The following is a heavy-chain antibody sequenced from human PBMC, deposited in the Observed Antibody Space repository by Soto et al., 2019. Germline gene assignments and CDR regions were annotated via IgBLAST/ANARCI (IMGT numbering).Heavy chain of an antibody. D-gene: IGHD2-2*01. CDR1: GYTFTSYD. J-gene: IGHJ6*02. CDR2: MNPNSGNT. V-gene: IGHV1-8*01. Sequence: QVQLVQSGAEVKKPGASVKVSCKASGYTFTSYDINWVRQATGQGLEWMGWMNPNSGNTGYAQKFQGRVTRTRNTSISTAYMELRRVRSEDTAVYYCARAGGDIVVVPAANDYYYYCMDVWGQGTTVTVSS. CDR3: ARAGGDIVVVPAANDYYYYCMDV.